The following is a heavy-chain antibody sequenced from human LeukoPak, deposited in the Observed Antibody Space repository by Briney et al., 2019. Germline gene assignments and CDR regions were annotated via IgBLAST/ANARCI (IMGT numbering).Heavy chain of an antibody. CDR2: IWHDAGDK. Sequence: GRSLRLSCAASGFTFRTNIMHWVRQAPGEGLEWVALIWHDAGDKFYADSVKGRFTISRDNSKNTLYLQMNSLTAGDTAVYYCATEESFMSFHHWGQGTLVTVSS. V-gene: IGHV3-33*01. CDR3: ATEESFMSFHH. D-gene: IGHD2/OR15-2a*01. J-gene: IGHJ1*01. CDR1: GFTFRTNI.